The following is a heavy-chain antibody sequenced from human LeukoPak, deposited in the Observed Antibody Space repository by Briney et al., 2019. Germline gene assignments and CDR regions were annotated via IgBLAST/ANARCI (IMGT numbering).Heavy chain of an antibody. Sequence: SETLSLTCTVSGGSISSSSYYWGWIRQPPGKGLEWIVSIYYSGSTYYNPSLKSRVTISVDTSKNQFSLKLSSVTAADTAVYYCASSTGYCSGGSCCWGFDPWGQGTLVTVSS. J-gene: IGHJ5*02. CDR1: GGSISSSSYY. CDR3: ASSTGYCSGGSCCWGFDP. D-gene: IGHD2-15*01. V-gene: IGHV4-39*01. CDR2: IYYSGST.